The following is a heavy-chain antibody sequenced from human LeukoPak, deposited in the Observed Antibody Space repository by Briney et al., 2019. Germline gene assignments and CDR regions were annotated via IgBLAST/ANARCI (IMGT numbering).Heavy chain of an antibody. CDR2: IYYSGST. CDR3: ARVGVVPAAIYYYYGMDV. V-gene: IGHV4-59*01. Sequence: SETLSLTCTVSGGSISSYYWSWIRQPPGKGLEWIGYIYYSGSTNYNPSLKSRVTISVDTSKNQFSLKLSSVTAADTAVYYCARVGVVPAAIYYYYGMDVWGQGTTVTVSS. D-gene: IGHD2-2*01. J-gene: IGHJ6*02. CDR1: GGSISSYY.